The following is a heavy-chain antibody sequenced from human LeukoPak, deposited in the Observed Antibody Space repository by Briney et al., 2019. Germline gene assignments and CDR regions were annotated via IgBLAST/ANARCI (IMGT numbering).Heavy chain of an antibody. D-gene: IGHD6-6*01. J-gene: IGHJ4*02. CDR2: INPNSGGT. CDR3: ARDYAAGRSIEGYFDY. V-gene: IGHV1-2*02. Sequence: ASVKVSCKASGYTFTGYYMHWVRQAPGQGLEWMGWINPNSGGTNYAQKFQGRVTMTRDTSISTAYMELSRLRSDDTAVYYCARDYAAGRSIEGYFDYWGQGTLVTVSS. CDR1: GYTFTGYY.